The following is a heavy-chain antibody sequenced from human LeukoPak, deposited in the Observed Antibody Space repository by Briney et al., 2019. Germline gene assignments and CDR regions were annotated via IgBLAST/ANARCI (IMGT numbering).Heavy chain of an antibody. CDR2: ISSSSSYI. CDR1: GFPFTTYA. CDR3: ARVQKGIAAAGTGGGWFEH. V-gene: IGHV3-21*04. D-gene: IGHD6-13*01. Sequence: GGSLRLSCAASGFPFTTYALSWVRQAPGKGLEWVSSISSSSSYIYYADSVKGRFTISRDNAKNSLYLQMNSLRAEDTAVYYCARVQKGIAAAGTGGGWFEHWGQGTLVTVSA. J-gene: IGHJ5*02.